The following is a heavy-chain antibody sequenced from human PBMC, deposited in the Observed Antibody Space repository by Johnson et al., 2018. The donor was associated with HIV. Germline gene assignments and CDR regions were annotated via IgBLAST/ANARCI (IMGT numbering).Heavy chain of an antibody. J-gene: IGHJ3*02. Sequence: VQLVESGGSVVQPGGSLRLSCAASGFNFDDYGMSWVRQAPGKGLEWVSGGNWNGGGTGYADSVTGRFTISRDNAKNSLYLQMNSLRAEDTALYYCAREGGGFREFGGFDIWGQGTMVTVSS. V-gene: IGHV3-20*04. D-gene: IGHD3-10*01. CDR1: GFNFDDYG. CDR2: GNWNGGGT. CDR3: AREGGGFREFGGFDI.